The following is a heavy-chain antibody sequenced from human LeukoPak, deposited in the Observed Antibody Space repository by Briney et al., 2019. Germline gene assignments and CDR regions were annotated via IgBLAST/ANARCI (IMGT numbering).Heavy chain of an antibody. J-gene: IGHJ4*02. Sequence: GGSLRLSCVASGFTFSRYGMHWVRQAPGKGLEWVAFIQDGGRRTEYADSVKGRFTVSRDDSKNTLYLQMIRLRAEDTAIYYCAKVSPVGSGYYLDYWGQGTLVTVSS. CDR2: IQDGGRRT. CDR1: GFTFSRYG. CDR3: AKVSPVGSGYYLDY. D-gene: IGHD3-22*01. V-gene: IGHV3-30*02.